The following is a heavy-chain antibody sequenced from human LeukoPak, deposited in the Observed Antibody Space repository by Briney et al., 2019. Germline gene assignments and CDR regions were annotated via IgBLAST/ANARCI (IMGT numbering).Heavy chain of an antibody. CDR1: GFTFNTYG. CDR3: AKVRLKVSVVGNRGFDY. CDR2: ISSTGGST. D-gene: IGHD1-26*01. Sequence: GGSLRLSCAASGFTFNTYGMIWVRQAPGKGLEWVSGISSTGGSTYNADSVKGRFTISRDNSKNTVYLQMNSLRAEDTAIYYCAKVRLKVSVVGNRGFDYWGRGSLVTVSS. J-gene: IGHJ4*02. V-gene: IGHV3-23*01.